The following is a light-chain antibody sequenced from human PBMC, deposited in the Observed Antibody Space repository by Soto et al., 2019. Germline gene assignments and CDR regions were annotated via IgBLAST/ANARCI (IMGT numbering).Light chain of an antibody. V-gene: IGKV3-11*01. CDR3: QQRSDWPPLT. J-gene: IGKJ4*02. Sequence: EIVLTQSPDTLSLYPGERATLSCRASQSIGPYLAWYQQKPGQSPRLLVYDAVNRAAGAPDRFSGSGSGTDVTLTISSLEPEDSSVYLCQQRSDWPPLTFGGGTKVEI. CDR2: DAV. CDR1: QSIGPY.